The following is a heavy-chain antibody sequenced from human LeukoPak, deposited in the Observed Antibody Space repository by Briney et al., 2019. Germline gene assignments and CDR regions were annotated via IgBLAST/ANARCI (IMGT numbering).Heavy chain of an antibody. D-gene: IGHD1-26*01. CDR2: IKQDGSEK. CDR3: ARINSGRYLGDALDI. J-gene: IGHJ3*02. Sequence: GGSLRLSCAAFSNYWMTWVRQAPGKGLEWVANIKQDGSEKYYVDSVKGRFTISRDNAKNSVYLQMNSLRAEDTAVYYCARINSGRYLGDALDIWGQGTMVTVSS. V-gene: IGHV3-7*01. CDR1: SNYW.